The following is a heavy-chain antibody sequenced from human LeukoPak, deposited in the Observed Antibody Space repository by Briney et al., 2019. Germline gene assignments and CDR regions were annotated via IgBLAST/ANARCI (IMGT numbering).Heavy chain of an antibody. Sequence: PGGSLRLSCAASGSTFSTYGMHWVRQAPGKGLEWVAFITYDGKNRYYADSVKGRFTISRDNSKNTLYLQMNSLRAEDTALYYCANMVVAAGTVTDYWGQGTLVTVSS. CDR3: ANMVVAAGTVTDY. CDR1: GSTFSTYG. CDR2: ITYDGKNR. V-gene: IGHV3-30*02. J-gene: IGHJ4*02. D-gene: IGHD2-15*01.